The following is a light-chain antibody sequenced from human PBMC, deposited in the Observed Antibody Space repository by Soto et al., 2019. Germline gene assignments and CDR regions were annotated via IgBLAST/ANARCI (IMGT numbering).Light chain of an antibody. CDR1: QSISNN. CDR3: QQYSIWRT. Sequence: IVLTQSPGTLSLSPWERATLSCRASQSISNNYLAWYQQKPGQAPRLLIYGASTRATGIPARFSGSGSGTEFTLTISSLQSEDFAVYYCQQYSIWRTFGRGTKVDI. J-gene: IGKJ1*01. CDR2: GAS. V-gene: IGKV3-15*01.